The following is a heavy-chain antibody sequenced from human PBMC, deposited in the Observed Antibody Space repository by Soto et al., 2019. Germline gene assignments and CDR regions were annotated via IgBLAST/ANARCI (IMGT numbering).Heavy chain of an antibody. D-gene: IGHD2-2*01. Sequence: GGSLRLSCAASGFTFSSYWMSWIRQAPGKGLEWVANIKQDGSEKYYVDSVKGRFTISRDNAKNSLYLQMNSLRAEDTAVYYCARDRRVPAAIIYYSGMDIWGLGTTVTISS. CDR1: GFTFSSYW. CDR2: IKQDGSEK. V-gene: IGHV3-7*01. J-gene: IGHJ6*02. CDR3: ARDRRVPAAIIYYSGMDI.